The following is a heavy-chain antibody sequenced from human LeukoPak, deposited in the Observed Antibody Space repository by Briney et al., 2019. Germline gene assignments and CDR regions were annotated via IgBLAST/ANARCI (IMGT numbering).Heavy chain of an antibody. Sequence: SETLSLTCAVSGFSIGSRYYWGWIRQPPGKGLEWIGSFSDSGDTYNPSLKSRVTISLDSSKNQFSLKVRSLSAADTAVYYCARGATISETGYFDFWGQGTPVTVSS. V-gene: IGHV4-38-2*01. CDR3: ARGATISETGYFDF. CDR1: GFSIGSRYY. D-gene: IGHD5-24*01. J-gene: IGHJ4*03. CDR2: FSDSGDT.